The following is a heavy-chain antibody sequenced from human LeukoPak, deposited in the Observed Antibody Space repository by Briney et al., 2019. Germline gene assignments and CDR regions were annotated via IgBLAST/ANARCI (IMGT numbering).Heavy chain of an antibody. CDR3: ATMLEGYYFDY. CDR2: IIPILGIA. D-gene: IGHD2-8*01. Sequence: ASVKVSCKASGGTFSSYAISWVRQAPGQGLEWMGRIIPILGIANYAQKFQGRVTITADKSTSTAYMELSSLRSEDTAVYYCATMLEGYYFDYWGQGTLVTVS. CDR1: GGTFSSYA. V-gene: IGHV1-69*04. J-gene: IGHJ4*02.